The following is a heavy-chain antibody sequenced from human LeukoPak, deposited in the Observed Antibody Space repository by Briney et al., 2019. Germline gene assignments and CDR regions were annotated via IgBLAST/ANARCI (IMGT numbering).Heavy chain of an antibody. D-gene: IGHD1-14*01. Sequence: GASVTVSCKASGYTFTSYDINWVRQAPGQGLEWMGWMNPNSGKTGYARKFQGRVTMTRDTSISTAYMELSSLRSEDTAVYYCARRNPYFDYWGQGTLVTVSS. CDR2: MNPNSGKT. CDR1: GYTFTSYD. J-gene: IGHJ4*02. CDR3: ARRNPYFDY. V-gene: IGHV1-8*01.